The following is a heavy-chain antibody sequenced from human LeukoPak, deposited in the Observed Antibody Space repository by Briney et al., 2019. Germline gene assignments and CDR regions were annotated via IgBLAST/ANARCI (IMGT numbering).Heavy chain of an antibody. J-gene: IGHJ5*02. CDR1: GGSISSGGYS. D-gene: IGHD4-17*01. V-gene: IGHV4-30-2*01. Sequence: PSQTLSLTCAVSGGSISSGGYSWSWIRQPPGKGLEWIGYIYHSGSTYYNPSLKSRVAISVDRSKNQFSLKLSSVTAADTAVYYCARDLYGDSSGGRWFDPWGQGTLVTVSS. CDR2: IYHSGST. CDR3: ARDLYGDSSGGRWFDP.